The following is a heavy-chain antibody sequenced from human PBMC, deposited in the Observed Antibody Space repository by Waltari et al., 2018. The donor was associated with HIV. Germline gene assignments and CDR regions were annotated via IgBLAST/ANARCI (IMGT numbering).Heavy chain of an antibody. D-gene: IGHD3-3*01. V-gene: IGHV4-61*02. Sequence: QVQLQESGQRLVKPSQTLSLTCTVAGGSISSGRDYWSWIRQPAGKGLEWIGRLYGGGSTNYNPPLKSRGAISVDTSKNQFTLRLSSVTAADTAVYYCARETTIVLELSAYPTPNGMDVWGQGTTVTVSS. CDR3: ARETTIVLELSAYPTPNGMDV. CDR2: LYGGGST. J-gene: IGHJ6*02. CDR1: GGSISSGRDY.